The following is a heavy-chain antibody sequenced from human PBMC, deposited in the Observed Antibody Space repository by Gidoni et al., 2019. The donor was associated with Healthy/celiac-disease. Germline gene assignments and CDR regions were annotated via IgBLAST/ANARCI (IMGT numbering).Heavy chain of an antibody. D-gene: IGHD2-15*01. J-gene: IGHJ6*02. CDR1: GYSFTSYW. CDR3: AKVQGYCSGGSCSGDHGMDV. Sequence: EVQLVQSGAEVKKPGESLTISCKGSGYSFTSYWTGWVRQMPGKGLEWSGIIYPGDSDTRYSPSFQGQVTISADKSISTAYLQWSSLKASDTAMYYCAKVQGYCSGGSCSGDHGMDVWGQGTTVTVSS. V-gene: IGHV5-51*03. CDR2: IYPGDSDT.